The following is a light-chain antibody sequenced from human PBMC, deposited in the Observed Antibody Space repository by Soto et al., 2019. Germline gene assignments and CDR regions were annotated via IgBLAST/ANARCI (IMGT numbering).Light chain of an antibody. Sequence: EIVLTQSPGTLSLSPGERATLSCRASQSVSSNNLAWYQQRPGQAPRVVIYGASTRATGIPERFSGSGSGTDFTLTISSLEPQDFEVYYCQQYGRSPFTFGPGTKVDI. V-gene: IGKV3-20*01. CDR1: QSVSSNN. J-gene: IGKJ3*01. CDR2: GAS. CDR3: QQYGRSPFT.